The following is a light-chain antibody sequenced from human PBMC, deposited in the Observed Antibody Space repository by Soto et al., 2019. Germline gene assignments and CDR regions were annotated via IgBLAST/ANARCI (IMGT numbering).Light chain of an antibody. J-gene: IGKJ1*01. CDR3: QQYGSSPWT. CDR2: GAS. V-gene: IGKV3-20*01. Sequence: IVLTQSPGTLSLSPGERATLSCRASQSVSSNYLAWYQQKPGQAPRPLIYGASRRATGIPDRFSGSGAGTDFTLTISRLEFEDFAVYYCQQYGSSPWTFGQGTKVEIK. CDR1: QSVSSNY.